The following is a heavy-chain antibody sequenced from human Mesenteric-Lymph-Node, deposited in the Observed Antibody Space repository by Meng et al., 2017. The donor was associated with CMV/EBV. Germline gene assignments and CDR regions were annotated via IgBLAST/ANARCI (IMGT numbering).Heavy chain of an antibody. CDR1: GFTFSNYG. Sequence: GESLKISCAASGFTFSNYGMHWVRQAPGKGLEWVSSISSSSSYIYYADSVKGRFTISRDNAKNSLYLQMNSLRAEDTAVYYCAGDFDYWGQGTLVTVSS. CDR2: ISSSSSYI. V-gene: IGHV3-21*01. CDR3: AGDFDY. J-gene: IGHJ4*02.